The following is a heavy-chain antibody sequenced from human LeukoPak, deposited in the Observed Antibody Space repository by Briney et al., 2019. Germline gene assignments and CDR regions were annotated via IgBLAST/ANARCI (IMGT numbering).Heavy chain of an antibody. CDR2: IYPGDSDT. V-gene: IGHV5-51*01. Sequence: GESLKISCKGFGYSFANSWIGWVRQMPGKGLEWMGIIYPGDSDTRYSPSFQGQVTISADKSISTAYLQWSSLKASDTAMYYCARQSRDYDFDYWGQGTLVTVSS. CDR1: GYSFANSW. CDR3: ARQSRDYDFDY. D-gene: IGHD4-17*01. J-gene: IGHJ4*02.